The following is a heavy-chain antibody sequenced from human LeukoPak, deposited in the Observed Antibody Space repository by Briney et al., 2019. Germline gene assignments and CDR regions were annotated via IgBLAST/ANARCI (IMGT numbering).Heavy chain of an antibody. CDR2: IYPGDSDT. J-gene: IGHJ4*02. V-gene: IGHV5-51*01. D-gene: IGHD3-9*01. Sequence: GESLKISCKASGYIFTTYWIGWVRQLPGKGLEWMGIIYPGDSDTRYSPSFQGQVTISADKSISTAYLQWSSLQASDTAMYYCARLDLGGFYDTLTGYSDYWGQGAPVTVSS. CDR3: ARLDLGGFYDTLTGYSDY. CDR1: GYIFTTYW.